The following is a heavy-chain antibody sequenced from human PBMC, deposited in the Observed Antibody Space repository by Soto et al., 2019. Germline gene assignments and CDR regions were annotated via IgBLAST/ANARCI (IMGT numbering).Heavy chain of an antibody. CDR1: GGSISSSSYY. CDR3: ASSGWWYFDY. Sequence: QLQLQESGPGLVKPSETLSLTCTVSGGSISSSSYYWGWIRQPPGKGLEWIGSMYYSGSTYYNPSLKSRVTISVDTSKNQFSLKLSSVTAADTAVYYCASSGWWYFDYWGQGTLVTVSS. D-gene: IGHD6-19*01. V-gene: IGHV4-39*01. CDR2: MYYSGST. J-gene: IGHJ4*02.